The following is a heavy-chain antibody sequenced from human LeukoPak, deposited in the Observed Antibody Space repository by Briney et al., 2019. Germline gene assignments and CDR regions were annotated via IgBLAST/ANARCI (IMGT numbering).Heavy chain of an antibody. CDR3: ARAPPRAAAEYYFDY. D-gene: IGHD6-13*01. CDR1: GFTFSSYS. J-gene: IGHJ4*02. V-gene: IGHV3-21*01. Sequence: GGSLRLSCAAPGFTFSSYSMNWVRQAPGKGLEWVSSISGSSYYIYYADSVKGRFTISRDNAKNSLYLQMNSLRAEDTAVYYCARAPPRAAAEYYFDYWGQGTLVTVSS. CDR2: ISGSSYYI.